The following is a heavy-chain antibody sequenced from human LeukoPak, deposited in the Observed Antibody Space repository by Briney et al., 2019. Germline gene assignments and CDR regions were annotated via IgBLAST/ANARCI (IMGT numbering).Heavy chain of an antibody. V-gene: IGHV3-33*06. J-gene: IGHJ4*02. CDR2: IWYDGSNK. CDR1: GFTFSSYG. D-gene: IGHD3-3*01. Sequence: GGSLRLSCAASGFTFSSYGMHWVRQAPGKGLEWVAVIWYDGSNKYYADSVKGRFTISRDNSKNTLYLQMNSLRAEDTAVYYCAKVMRFLEWLSSDYWGQGTLVTVSS. CDR3: AKVMRFLEWLSSDY.